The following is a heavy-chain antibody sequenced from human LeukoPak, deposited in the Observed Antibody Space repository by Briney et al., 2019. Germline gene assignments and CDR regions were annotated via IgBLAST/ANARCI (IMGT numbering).Heavy chain of an antibody. D-gene: IGHD3-3*01. CDR2: ISSSSSTI. V-gene: IGHV3-48*01. Sequence: GGSLRLSCAASGFTFSSYSMNWVRQAPGKGLEWVSYISSSSSTIYYADSVKGRFTISRDNAKNSLYLQMNSLRAEDTAVYYCARDYYDFWSGYYSGFDPWGQGTLVTVSS. CDR3: ARDYYDFWSGYYSGFDP. J-gene: IGHJ5*02. CDR1: GFTFSSYS.